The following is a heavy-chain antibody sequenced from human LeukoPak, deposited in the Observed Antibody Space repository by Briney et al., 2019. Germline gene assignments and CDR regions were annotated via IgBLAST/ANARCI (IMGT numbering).Heavy chain of an antibody. D-gene: IGHD6-13*01. CDR3: TRGGDSSNWYPGYFDY. V-gene: IGHV3-74*01. CDR2: IKSDGSST. J-gene: IGHJ4*02. CDR1: GFTFSNYW. Sequence: GGSLRLSCAASGFTFSNYWMHWVRQAPGKGPVWVSRIKSDGSSTRFADSVQGRFTISRDNGKNTLYLQMNSLRAEDTAVYYCTRGGDSSNWYPGYFDYWGQGALVTVSS.